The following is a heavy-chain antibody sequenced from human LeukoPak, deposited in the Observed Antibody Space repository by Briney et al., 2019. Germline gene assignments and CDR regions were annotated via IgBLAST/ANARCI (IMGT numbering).Heavy chain of an antibody. CDR2: IYNSGST. J-gene: IGHJ3*02. D-gene: IGHD3-22*01. CDR3: AKTQTMMGAFDI. CDR1: GGSITSGDYY. V-gene: IGHV4-30-4*01. Sequence: SETLSLTCTVSGGSITSGDYYWSWIRQPPGKGLEWIGYIYNSGSTYYNPSLKSRVTISVDTSKEQFSLKLSSVTAADTAVYYCAKTQTMMGAFDIWGRGTKVTVSS.